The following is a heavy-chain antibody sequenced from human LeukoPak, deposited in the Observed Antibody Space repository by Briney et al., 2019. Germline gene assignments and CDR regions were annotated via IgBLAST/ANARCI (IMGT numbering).Heavy chain of an antibody. CDR2: INPNSGGT. Sequence: AASVKVSCKASGYTFTGYYMHWVRQAPGQGLEWMGWINPNSGGTNYAQKFQGRVTMTRDTSISTAYMELSRLRSDDTAVYYCASTKTYYYGSGSYYRDYWGQGTLVTVSS. CDR3: ASTKTYYYGSGSYYRDY. CDR1: GYTFTGYY. J-gene: IGHJ4*02. V-gene: IGHV1-2*02. D-gene: IGHD3-10*01.